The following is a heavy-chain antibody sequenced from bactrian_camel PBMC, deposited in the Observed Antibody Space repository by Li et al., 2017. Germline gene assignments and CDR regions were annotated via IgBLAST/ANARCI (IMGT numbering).Heavy chain of an antibody. D-gene: IGHD7*01. J-gene: IGHJ4*01. CDR3: SQGRRTSGGHGCRYY. CDR2: IDRLSST. CDR1: GGGDSSNC. V-gene: IGHV3S53*01. Sequence: HVQLVESGGGSVQVGGSLRLSCAASGGGDSSNCMGWFGQVPGQAREVVATIDRLSSTSYADSAKGRFTISRDNDKKTLYLQLSSLKTEDTAVYYCSQGRRTSGGHGCRYYWGQGTQVTVS.